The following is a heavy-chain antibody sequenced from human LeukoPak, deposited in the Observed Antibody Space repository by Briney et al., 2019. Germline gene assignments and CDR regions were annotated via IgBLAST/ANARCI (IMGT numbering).Heavy chain of an antibody. J-gene: IGHJ4*02. D-gene: IGHD3-22*01. V-gene: IGHV3-23*01. CDR2: ISRDGTT. Sequence: GGSLRLSCAASGFTFSKYDMYWIRQAPGKGLECVSVISRDGTTYYADSVKGRFTISRDNSKNTLYLQMNSLRAEDTAVYYCAKLTAYYDSSGYYYPDYWGQGTLVTVSS. CDR1: GFTFSKYD. CDR3: AKLTAYYDSSGYYYPDY.